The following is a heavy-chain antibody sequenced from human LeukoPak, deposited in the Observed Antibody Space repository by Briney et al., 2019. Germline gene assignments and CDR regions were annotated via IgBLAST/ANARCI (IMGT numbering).Heavy chain of an antibody. D-gene: IGHD1-26*01. CDR1: GGSISSYY. Sequence: TSETLSLTCTVSGGSISSYYWSWIRQPPGKGLEWVGYISYSGSTNYNPSLKSRVTISVDTSKNQFSLQLNSVTPEDTAVYYCARGQGGATDYWGQGTLVTVSS. V-gene: IGHV4-59*12. CDR2: ISYSGST. J-gene: IGHJ4*02. CDR3: ARGQGGATDY.